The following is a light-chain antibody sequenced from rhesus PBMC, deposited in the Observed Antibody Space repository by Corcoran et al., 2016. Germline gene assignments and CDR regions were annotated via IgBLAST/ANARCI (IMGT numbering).Light chain of an antibody. J-gene: IGKJ3*01. Sequence: DIQMTQSPSSLSASVGDRVTITCRASQGISDYLNWYQPKPGKAPKRLIYAASSLERGVPSRFSGSGSGTDCTLTISSLQPEDFAAYYCLQGYSTPVTFGPGTKLDIK. CDR2: AAS. CDR3: LQGYSTPVT. CDR1: QGISDY. V-gene: IGKV1-36*02.